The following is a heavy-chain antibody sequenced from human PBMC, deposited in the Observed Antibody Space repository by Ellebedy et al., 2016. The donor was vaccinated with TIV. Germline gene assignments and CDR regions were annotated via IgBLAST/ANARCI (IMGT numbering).Heavy chain of an antibody. CDR2: INHSGST. CDR3: ARERSSGYGDDAFDI. V-gene: IGHV4-34*01. J-gene: IGHJ3*02. D-gene: IGHD3-22*01. CDR1: RGSFSGHY. Sequence: SETLSLTXAVYRGSFSGHYWTWIRQPPGKGLEWIGEINHSGSTNYNPSLKSRVTISVDTSKNQFSLKLTSVTAADTAVYYCARERSSGYGDDAFDIWGQGTMVTVSS.